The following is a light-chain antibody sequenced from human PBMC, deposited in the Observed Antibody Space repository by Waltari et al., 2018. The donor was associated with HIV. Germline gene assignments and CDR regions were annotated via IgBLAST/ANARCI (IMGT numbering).Light chain of an antibody. CDR2: MND. Sequence: QSVVTQPPSASGTPGQRVTISCSGSGSNIGTYSVNWYQHFPGTAPKLLIYMNDQRPSGVPGRFSSSQSGTSASLAISGLQYDDEADYYCAVWDDSLGGAVFGGGTKLTVL. CDR3: AVWDDSLGGAV. V-gene: IGLV1-47*01. CDR1: GSNIGTYS. J-gene: IGLJ2*01.